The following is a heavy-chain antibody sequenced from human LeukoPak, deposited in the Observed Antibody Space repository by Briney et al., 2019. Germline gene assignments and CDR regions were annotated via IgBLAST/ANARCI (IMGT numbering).Heavy chain of an antibody. CDR2: IIPIFGTA. D-gene: IGHD3-22*01. CDR1: GYTFTSYG. V-gene: IGHV1-69*13. Sequence: GASVKVSCKASGYTFTSYGISWVRQAPGQGLEWMGGIIPIFGTANYAQKFQGRVTITADESTSTAYMELSSLRSEDTAVYYCARQYYYDSSPFDYWGQGTLVTVSS. CDR3: ARQYYYDSSPFDY. J-gene: IGHJ4*02.